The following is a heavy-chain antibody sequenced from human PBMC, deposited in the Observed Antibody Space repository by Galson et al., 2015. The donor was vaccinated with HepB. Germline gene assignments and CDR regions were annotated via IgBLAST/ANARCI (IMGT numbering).Heavy chain of an antibody. CDR1: GFTFTTYG. D-gene: IGHD1-26*01. Sequence: SLRLSCAASGFTFTTYGIHWVRQAPGKGLEWVAVIWYDGGDKYYADSVKGRFTISRDNAKSTVYLQMNSLRAEDTAVYFCARHSGSYYAIRPFDYWGQGTLVTVSS. CDR2: IWYDGGDK. V-gene: IGHV3-33*01. J-gene: IGHJ4*02. CDR3: ARHSGSYYAIRPFDY.